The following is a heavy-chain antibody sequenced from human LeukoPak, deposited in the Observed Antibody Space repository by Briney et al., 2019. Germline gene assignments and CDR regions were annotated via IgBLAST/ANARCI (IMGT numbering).Heavy chain of an antibody. V-gene: IGHV4-4*07. CDR1: GGSISSYH. D-gene: IGHD1-26*01. CDR2: VYTSGST. J-gene: IGHJ4*02. CDR3: ARVLSGSAWELLDVDY. Sequence: SETLSLTCTVSGGSISSYHWSWIRQPAGKGLEWIGRVYTSGSTNYNPSLKSRVTMSVATSKNQFSLKLNSVTAADTAVYYCARVLSGSAWELLDVDYWGQGTLVTVSS.